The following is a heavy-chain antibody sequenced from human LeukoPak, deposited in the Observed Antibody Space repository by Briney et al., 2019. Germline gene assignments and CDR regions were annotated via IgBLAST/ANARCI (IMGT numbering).Heavy chain of an antibody. J-gene: IGHJ5*02. CDR1: GYTFTGYY. D-gene: IGHD2-2*01. CDR2: INPNSGGE. Sequence: ASVKVSCKASGYTFTGYYMHWVRQAPGQGLEWMGWINPNSGGENYAQKFQGRVTMTRDTSISTAYMELSRLRSDDTAVYYCARERVDHVVVPAAEFDPWGQGTLVTVSS. CDR3: ARERVDHVVVPAAEFDP. V-gene: IGHV1-2*02.